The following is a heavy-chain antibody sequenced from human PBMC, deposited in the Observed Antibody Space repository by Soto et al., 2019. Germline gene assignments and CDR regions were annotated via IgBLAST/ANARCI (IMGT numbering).Heavy chain of an antibody. J-gene: IGHJ4*02. D-gene: IGHD2-15*01. CDR3: ARGQVVAAQH. Sequence: QLQLQESGSGLVKPSQTLSLTCAVSGGSISSGGYSWSWIRQPPGKGLEWIGYIYHSGSTYYNPSLKGRVTIPVDRSKDQLSLKLSSVTAADTAVYYCARGQVVAAQHWGQGTLVTVSS. V-gene: IGHV4-30-2*01. CDR2: IYHSGST. CDR1: GGSISSGGYS.